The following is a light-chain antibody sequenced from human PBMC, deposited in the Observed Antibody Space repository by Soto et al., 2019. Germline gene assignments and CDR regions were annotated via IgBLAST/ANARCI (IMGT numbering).Light chain of an antibody. Sequence: DIQMTQSPSSLSASVVDRVTITCRASQNIHTHLNWYQQKPGKAPKPLIYTASSLHSGVPSRFSGSASGTDFTLTISSLQPEDFATYYCQQGNTSPITFGQGTRLEIK. CDR3: QQGNTSPIT. CDR1: QNIHTH. V-gene: IGKV1-39*01. CDR2: TAS. J-gene: IGKJ5*01.